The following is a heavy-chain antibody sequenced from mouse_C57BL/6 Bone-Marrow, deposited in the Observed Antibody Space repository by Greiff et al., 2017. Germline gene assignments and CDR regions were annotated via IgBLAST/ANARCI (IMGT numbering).Heavy chain of an antibody. D-gene: IGHD2-3*01. CDR3: ARHMMVTRAWFAY. Sequence: EVQLVESGGGLVKPGGSLKLSCAASGFTFSSYTLSWVRQTPEKRLEWVATISGGGGNTYYPDSVKGRFTISRDNAKNTLYLQMSSLRSEDTALYYCARHMMVTRAWFAYWGQGTLVTVSA. CDR2: ISGGGGNT. V-gene: IGHV5-9*01. CDR1: GFTFSSYT. J-gene: IGHJ3*01.